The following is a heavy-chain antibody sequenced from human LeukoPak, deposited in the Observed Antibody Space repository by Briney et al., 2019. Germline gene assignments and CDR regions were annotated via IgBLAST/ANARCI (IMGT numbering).Heavy chain of an antibody. V-gene: IGHV3-30*18. J-gene: IGHJ3*02. Sequence: GGSLRLSCAASGFTFSSYGMHWVRQAPGKGLEWVAVISYDGSNKYYADSVKGRFTISRDNSKNMLYLQMNSLRAEDTAVYYCAKDLLWFGELLRSHDAFDIWGQGTMVTVSS. CDR2: ISYDGSNK. CDR3: AKDLLWFGELLRSHDAFDI. CDR1: GFTFSSYG. D-gene: IGHD3-10*01.